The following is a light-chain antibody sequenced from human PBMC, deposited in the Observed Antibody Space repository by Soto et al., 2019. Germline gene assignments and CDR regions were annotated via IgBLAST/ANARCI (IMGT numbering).Light chain of an antibody. CDR2: DVS. Sequence: QPALTQPASVSGSPGQSITISCTGTSSDVGGHNFVSWYQQHPGKAPKLMIYDVSNRPSGVSARFSGSKSGNTASLTISGLQAEDEADYYCSSYTSSSTLYVFGTGTKVTVL. V-gene: IGLV2-14*01. J-gene: IGLJ1*01. CDR3: SSYTSSSTLYV. CDR1: SSDVGGHNF.